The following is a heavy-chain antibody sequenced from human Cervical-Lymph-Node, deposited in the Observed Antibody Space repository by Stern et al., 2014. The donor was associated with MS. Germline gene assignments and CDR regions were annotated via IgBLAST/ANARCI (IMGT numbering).Heavy chain of an antibody. J-gene: IGHJ6*02. V-gene: IGHV4-31*03. D-gene: IGHD3-10*01. CDR1: GASLGIGTYY. Sequence: QVQLVQSGPGLVQPSQTLSLTCSVSGASLGIGTYYWSWLRQGQGKGLGWIGNICCSGTSLSNPSLKSRLSTSVEPSNNQFSLKMDSVTAADTAVYYGAKGPLEGVGSFTYFYGLDVWGQGTTVIVSS. CDR3: AKGPLEGVGSFTYFYGLDV. CDR2: ICCSGTS.